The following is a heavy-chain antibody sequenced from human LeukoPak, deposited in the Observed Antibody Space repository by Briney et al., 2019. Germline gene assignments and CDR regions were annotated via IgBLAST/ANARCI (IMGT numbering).Heavy chain of an antibody. CDR3: ATSGGITTTAGVFDY. CDR1: GHTFTGFY. D-gene: IGHD3-22*01. V-gene: IGHV1-2*02. J-gene: IGHJ4*02. CDR2: INPKSGGT. Sequence: ASVKVSCKASGHTFTGFYMHWMRQAPGQGLEWMGWINPKSGGTKYAQKFQGRVTMTRDTSTSTAYMELSRLRSDDTAVYYCATSGGITTTAGVFDYWGQGTLVTVSS.